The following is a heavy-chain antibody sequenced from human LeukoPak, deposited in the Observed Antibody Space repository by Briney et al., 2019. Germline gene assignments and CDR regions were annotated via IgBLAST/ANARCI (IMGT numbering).Heavy chain of an antibody. D-gene: IGHD6-13*01. CDR2: INPNSGGT. CDR1: GYTFTGYY. J-gene: IGHJ4*02. V-gene: IGHV1-2*02. Sequence: ASVKVSCKASGYTFTGYYMHWVRQAPGQGLGWMGWINPNSGGTNYAQKFQGRVTMTRDTSISTAYMELSRLRSDDTAVYYCARGSAAAAPMLDYWGQGTLVTVSS. CDR3: ARGSAAAAPMLDY.